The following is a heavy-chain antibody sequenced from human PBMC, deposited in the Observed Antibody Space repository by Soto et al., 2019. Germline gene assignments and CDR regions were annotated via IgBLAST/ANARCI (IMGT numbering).Heavy chain of an antibody. D-gene: IGHD2-21*02. V-gene: IGHV3-73*01. CDR2: IRSKANSYAT. J-gene: IGHJ3*02. CDR1: GFTFSGSA. CDR3: TAGGVVVTAIRAFDI. Sequence: PGGSLRLSCAASGFTFSGSAMHWVRQASGKGLEWVGRIRSKANSYATAYAASVKGRFTISRDDSKNTAYLQMNSLKTEDTAVYYCTAGGVVVTAIRAFDIWGQGTMVTVSS.